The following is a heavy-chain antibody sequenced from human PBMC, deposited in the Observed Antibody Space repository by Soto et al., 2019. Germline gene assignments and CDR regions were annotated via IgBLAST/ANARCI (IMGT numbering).Heavy chain of an antibody. CDR2: IIPIFGTA. D-gene: IGHD1-26*01. CDR3: ARDRDGGGSYRDYFQH. V-gene: IGHV1-69*13. CDR1: GGTFSSYA. Sequence: GASVKVSCKASGGTFSSYAISWVRQAPGQGLEWMGGIIPIFGTANYAQKFQGRVTITADESTSTPYMELSSLRSEDTAVYYCARDRDGGGSYRDYFQHWGQGTLVTVSS. J-gene: IGHJ1*01.